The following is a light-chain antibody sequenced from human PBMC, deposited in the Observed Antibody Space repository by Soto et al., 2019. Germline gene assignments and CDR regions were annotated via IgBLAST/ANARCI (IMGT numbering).Light chain of an antibody. CDR3: QQATSFPYT. CDR2: TAS. V-gene: IGKV1-12*01. Sequence: DIXMXQSPSSVXAXXXDXVTXXXXASXXXXRWLAWYQQKPGKAPKLLIYTASSLQSGVPSRFSGSGSGTDFTLTITSLQPEDFATYYCQQATSFPYTLGQGTKLEIK. J-gene: IGKJ2*01. CDR1: XXXXRW.